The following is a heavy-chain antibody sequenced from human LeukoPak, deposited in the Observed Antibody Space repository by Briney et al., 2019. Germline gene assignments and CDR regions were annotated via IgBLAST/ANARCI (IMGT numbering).Heavy chain of an antibody. CDR3: VRRGASGSYFAY. Sequence: GGSLRLSCAASGFSFGSYWMTWVRQAPGKGLEWVANINEDGTDKYYVDSVKGRFTISRDNAKNSVYPQMNSLRAEDTALYYCVRRGASGSYFAYWGQGTLVTVSS. CDR1: GFSFGSYW. V-gene: IGHV3-7*01. CDR2: INEDGTDK. D-gene: IGHD3-10*01. J-gene: IGHJ4*02.